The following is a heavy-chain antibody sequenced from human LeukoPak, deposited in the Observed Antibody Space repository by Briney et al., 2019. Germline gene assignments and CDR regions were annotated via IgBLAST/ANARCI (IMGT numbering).Heavy chain of an antibody. CDR2: ISAYNGNT. D-gene: IGHD1-26*01. V-gene: IGHV1-18*01. CDR1: GYTFTSYG. Sequence: ASVKVSCKASGYTFTSYGISWVRQAPGQGLEWMGWISAYNGNTNYAQKLQGRVTTTTDTSTSTAYMELRSLRSDDTAVYYCARGRPIRELLPSDYWGQGTLVTVSS. J-gene: IGHJ4*02. CDR3: ARGRPIRELLPSDY.